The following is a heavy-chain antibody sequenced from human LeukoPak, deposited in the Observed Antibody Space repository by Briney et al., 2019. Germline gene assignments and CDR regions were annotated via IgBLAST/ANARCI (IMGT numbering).Heavy chain of an antibody. CDR1: GGSINSYY. D-gene: IGHD6-13*01. CDR2: IYYSGST. J-gene: IGHJ4*02. CDR3: ARWVAAAGHDY. Sequence: SETLSLTCTVSGGSINSYYWSWIRQPPGKGLEWIGYIYYSGSTNYNPSLKSRVTISVDASKNQFSLKLSSVTAADTAVYYCARWVAAAGHDYWGQGTLVTVSS. V-gene: IGHV4-59*08.